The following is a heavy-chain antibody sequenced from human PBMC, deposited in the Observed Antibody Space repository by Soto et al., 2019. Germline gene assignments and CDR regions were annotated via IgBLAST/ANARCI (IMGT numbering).Heavy chain of an antibody. CDR1: GGSVSSGSYY. CDR3: ARGIEGWYQGRYYYGMDV. Sequence: QVQLQESGPGLVKPSETLSLTCTVSGGSVSSGSYYWSWIRQPPGKGLEWIGYIYYSGSTNYTPSLKGRGTLSVDTSKNQFALQLSSVTAADTAVYYCARGIEGWYQGRYYYGMDVWGQGTTVTVSS. CDR2: IYYSGST. D-gene: IGHD6-19*01. J-gene: IGHJ6*02. V-gene: IGHV4-61*01.